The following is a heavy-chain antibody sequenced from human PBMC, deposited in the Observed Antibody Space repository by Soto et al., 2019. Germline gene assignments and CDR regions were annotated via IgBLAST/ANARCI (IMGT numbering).Heavy chain of an antibody. J-gene: IGHJ6*02. V-gene: IGHV4-59*08. Sequence: QVQLQESGPGLVKPSETLSLTCTVSGGSISSYYWSWIRQPPGKGLEWIGYIYYSGSANYNPSLKSRVNISVDTSKNQFSLKLSSVTAADTAVYYCARHGQWLVTGYFYYGMDVWGQGTTVTVSS. CDR3: ARHGQWLVTGYFYYGMDV. CDR1: GGSISSYY. D-gene: IGHD6-19*01. CDR2: IYYSGSA.